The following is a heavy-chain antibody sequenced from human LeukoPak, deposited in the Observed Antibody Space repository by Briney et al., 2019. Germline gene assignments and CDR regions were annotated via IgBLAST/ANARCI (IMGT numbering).Heavy chain of an antibody. CDR3: AKVGRFYGSGRYYFDY. Sequence: PGGSLRLSCAAPGFTFSSYGMSWVRQAPGKGLEWVSAISGSGGSTYYADSAKGRFTISRDNSKNTLYLQMNSLRAEDTAVYYCAKVGRFYGSGRYYFDYWGQGTLVTVSS. CDR1: GFTFSSYG. V-gene: IGHV3-23*01. J-gene: IGHJ4*02. D-gene: IGHD3-10*01. CDR2: ISGSGGST.